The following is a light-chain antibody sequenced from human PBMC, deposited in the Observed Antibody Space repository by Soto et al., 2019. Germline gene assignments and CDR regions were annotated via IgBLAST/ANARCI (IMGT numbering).Light chain of an antibody. CDR2: DAS. CDR3: QQYENRPYT. V-gene: IGKV1-33*01. CDR1: QDIGNY. J-gene: IGKJ3*01. Sequence: DIQMTQSPSSLSPSVGDRVTITCQASQDIGNYLSWYQQKPGKAPTLLIYDASNLETGVPSRFSGSGSGTDFTFTISSLQPEDNATYYCQQYENRPYTFGPGTKVDIK.